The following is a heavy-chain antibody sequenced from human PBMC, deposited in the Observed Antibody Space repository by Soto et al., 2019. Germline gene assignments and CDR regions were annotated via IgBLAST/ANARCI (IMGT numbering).Heavy chain of an antibody. CDR2: IYPGDSDT. D-gene: IGHD3-3*01. J-gene: IGHJ6*02. V-gene: IGHV5-51*01. Sequence: ESLKISCKGSGYSFTSYWIGWVRQMPGKGLEWMGIIYPGDSDTRYSPSFQGQVTISRDDSISIAYLQMNSLKTEDTAVYYCTSTIFGVVIPGGYYYGMDVWGQGTTVTVSS. CDR1: GYSFTSYW. CDR3: TSTIFGVVIPGGYYYGMDV.